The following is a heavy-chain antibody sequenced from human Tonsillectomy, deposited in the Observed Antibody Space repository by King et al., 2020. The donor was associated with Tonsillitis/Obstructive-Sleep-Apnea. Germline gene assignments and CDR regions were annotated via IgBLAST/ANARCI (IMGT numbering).Heavy chain of an antibody. CDR2: ISGSGGST. D-gene: IGHD6-19*01. V-gene: IGHV3-23*04. J-gene: IGHJ3*02. CDR1: GFTFSSYA. CDR3: AKDRWQWLSPCAFDI. Sequence: VQLVESGGGLVQPGGSLRLSCAASGFTFSSYAMSWVRQAPGEGLEWVSAISGSGGSTYYADSGKGRFTISRDNSKNTRYLQMNSLRAEDTAVYYCAKDRWQWLSPCAFDIWGQGTMVTVSS.